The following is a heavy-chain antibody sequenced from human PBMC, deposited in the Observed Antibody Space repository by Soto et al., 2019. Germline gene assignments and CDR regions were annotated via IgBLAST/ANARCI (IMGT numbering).Heavy chain of an antibody. CDR3: ARAMYHMLHPYYYGMDV. D-gene: IGHD2-2*01. V-gene: IGHV4-59*01. Sequence: QVQLQESGPGLVKPSETLSLTCTVSGGSISSYYWGWIRQSPGKGLAWIGYIHYSGSTKSNPSLTSRVPISVDTSRKQVAVKLSSVTAADSAVYFCARAMYHMLHPYYYGMDVWGQGTTVTGSS. CDR2: IHYSGST. J-gene: IGHJ6*02. CDR1: GGSISSYY.